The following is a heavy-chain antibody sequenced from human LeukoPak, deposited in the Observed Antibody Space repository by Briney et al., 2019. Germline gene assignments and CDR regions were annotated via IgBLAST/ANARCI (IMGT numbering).Heavy chain of an antibody. V-gene: IGHV1-18*04. CDR3: ARDVLTGNALGH. CDR1: GYAFDSYG. Sequence: ASVKVYCEASGYAFDSYGLTWVRQAPGQGPEWMGWISTYNGNTIYAQKFQGRVSMTTDTSTKTAYMEVRSLRYDDTAVYFCARDVLTGNALGHWGQGTQVTVSS. D-gene: IGHD3-9*01. CDR2: ISTYNGNT. J-gene: IGHJ4*02.